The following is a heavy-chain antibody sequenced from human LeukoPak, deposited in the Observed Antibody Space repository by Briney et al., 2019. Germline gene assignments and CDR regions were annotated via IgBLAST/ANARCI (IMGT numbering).Heavy chain of an antibody. CDR2: IIPILGIA. J-gene: IGHJ6*02. D-gene: IGHD1-26*01. V-gene: IGHV1-69*04. CDR1: GGTFSSYA. Sequence: SVKVSCKASGGTFSSYAISWVRQAPGQGLEWMGRIIPILGIANYAQKFQGRVTITADKSTSTAYMELSSLRSEDTAVYYCARGFAGAYYYGMDVLGQGTTVTVSS. CDR3: ARGFAGAYYYGMDV.